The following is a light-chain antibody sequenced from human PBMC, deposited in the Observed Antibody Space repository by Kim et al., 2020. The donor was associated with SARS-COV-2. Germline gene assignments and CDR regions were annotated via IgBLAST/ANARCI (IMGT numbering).Light chain of an antibody. CDR3: QQRSNWPPYT. V-gene: IGKV3-11*01. J-gene: IGKJ2*01. CDR1: RSVSSY. CDR2: DAS. Sequence: LSPGEKATLSCKASRSVSSYLAWYRQKPGQAPRLLIYDASNRATGIPARFSGSGSGTDFTLTISSLEPEDFAVYYCQQRSNWPPYTFGQGTKLEI.